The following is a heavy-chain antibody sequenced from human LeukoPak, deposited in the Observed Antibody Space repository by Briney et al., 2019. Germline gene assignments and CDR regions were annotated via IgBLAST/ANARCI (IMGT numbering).Heavy chain of an antibody. CDR2: ISSSGSTS. CDR3: ARRNSSWYYFDY. D-gene: IGHD6-13*01. CDR1: GFTFSDYY. Sequence: GGSVRLSCAASGFTFSDYYMSCIRQAPGKGLEWVSYISSSGSTSYYGDSAKGRFTISRDNAKNSLYLHMNNLRVEDTAVYYCARRNSSWYYFDYWGQGTLVTVSP. J-gene: IGHJ4*02. V-gene: IGHV3-11*01.